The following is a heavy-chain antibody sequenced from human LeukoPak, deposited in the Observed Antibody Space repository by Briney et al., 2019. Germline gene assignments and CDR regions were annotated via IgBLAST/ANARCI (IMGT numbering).Heavy chain of an antibody. Sequence: PGGSLRLSCAASGFTFSRYWMNWVRQAPGRGLEWLANINEDGSVRYYVDSLEGRLTVSRDNAENSLFLQMNSLRRDDAAVYSCVRGLRTAAGLDIWGQGTLVTVSS. CDR3: VRGLRTAAGLDI. J-gene: IGHJ4*02. CDR1: GFTFSRYW. V-gene: IGHV3-7*04. D-gene: IGHD6-13*01. CDR2: INEDGSVR.